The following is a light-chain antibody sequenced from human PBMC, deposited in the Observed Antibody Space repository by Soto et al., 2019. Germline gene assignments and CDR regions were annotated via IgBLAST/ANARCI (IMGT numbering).Light chain of an antibody. CDR1: QSVSSY. J-gene: IGKJ4*01. Sequence: EIVLTQSPATLSLSPGERATLSCRASQSVSSYLAWYHQTPGQAPRLLIYDASNRATGIPARFSGSGAGTDFTLTISSLEPEDFAVYYCQQRINWPLTFGGGTKVEIK. V-gene: IGKV3-11*01. CDR2: DAS. CDR3: QQRINWPLT.